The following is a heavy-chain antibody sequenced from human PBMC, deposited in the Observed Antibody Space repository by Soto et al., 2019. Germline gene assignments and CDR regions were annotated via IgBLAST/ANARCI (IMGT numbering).Heavy chain of an antibody. Sequence: QVQLVQSGAEVKKPGSSVKVSCKASGGTFSSYTISWVRQAPGQGLEWMGRGIPILGIANYAQKFQGRVTITADKSTSTAYMELSSLRSEDTAVYYCARGLHYDSISLDDYWGQGTLVTVSS. CDR3: ARGLHYDSISLDDY. V-gene: IGHV1-69*02. CDR1: GGTFSSYT. D-gene: IGHD3-22*01. CDR2: GIPILGIA. J-gene: IGHJ4*02.